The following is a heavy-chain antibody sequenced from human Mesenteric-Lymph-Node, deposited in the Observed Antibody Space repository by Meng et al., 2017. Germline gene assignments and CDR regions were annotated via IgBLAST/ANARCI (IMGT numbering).Heavy chain of an antibody. J-gene: IGHJ5*02. Sequence: SETLSLTCTVSGGSISSSHYYWGWVRQPPGKGLEWIGSIYYSGSTYYNPSLKSRVTISVDTSKNQFSLKLSSVTAADTAVYYCARDLSITMIVVVRVNWFDPWGQGTLVTVSS. V-gene: IGHV4-39*07. CDR3: ARDLSITMIVVVRVNWFDP. D-gene: IGHD3-22*01. CDR1: GGSISSSHYY. CDR2: IYYSGST.